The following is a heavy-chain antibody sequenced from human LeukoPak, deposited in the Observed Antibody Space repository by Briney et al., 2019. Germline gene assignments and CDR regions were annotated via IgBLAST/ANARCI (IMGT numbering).Heavy chain of an antibody. CDR1: GYTFTNYG. CDR3: ARVLWFDQNDAFDI. J-gene: IGHJ3*02. CDR2: IGAYNGNT. V-gene: IGHV1-18*04. Sequence: ASVKVSCEASGYTFTNYGISWVRQAPGQGLEWMGWIGAYNGNTNYAQKLQGRVTMTTDTSTSTAYMELRSLRSDDTAVYYCARVLWFDQNDAFDIWGQGTMVTVSS. D-gene: IGHD3-10*01.